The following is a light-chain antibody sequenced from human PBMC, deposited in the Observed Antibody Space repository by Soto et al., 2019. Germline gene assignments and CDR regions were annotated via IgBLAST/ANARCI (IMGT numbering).Light chain of an antibody. CDR2: GAS. J-gene: IGKJ4*01. CDR3: QQYGSSPLT. CDR1: QSVSSSY. V-gene: IGKV3-20*01. Sequence: EIVLTQSPGTLSLSPGERATLSFRASQSVSSSYLAWYQQKPGQDPRLLIYGASSSATGIPDRFSGSGSGTDFTLTISRLEPEDFAVDYCQQYGSSPLTFGGGTKVEIK.